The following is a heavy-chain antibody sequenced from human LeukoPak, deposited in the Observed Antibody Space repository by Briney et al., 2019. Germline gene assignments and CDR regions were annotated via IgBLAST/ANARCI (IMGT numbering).Heavy chain of an antibody. Sequence: ASVKVSCKASGGTFSSYAISWVRQAPGQGLEWMGWINPNSGGTNYAQKFQGRVTMTRDTSISTAYMELSRLRSDDTAVYYCARTIVVVPAAINYWGQGTLVTVSS. CDR2: INPNSGGT. D-gene: IGHD2-2*01. CDR1: GGTFSSYA. V-gene: IGHV1-2*02. CDR3: ARTIVVVPAAINY. J-gene: IGHJ4*02.